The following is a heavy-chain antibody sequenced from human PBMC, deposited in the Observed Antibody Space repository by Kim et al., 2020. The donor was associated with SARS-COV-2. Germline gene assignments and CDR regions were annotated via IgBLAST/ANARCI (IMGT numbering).Heavy chain of an antibody. Sequence: YYAASVKGRFTNPRDNAKNSLYLKMNSLRAEDTAVYYCARDLGELELPDYWGQGTLVTVSS. D-gene: IGHD1-7*01. V-gene: IGHV3-21*01. J-gene: IGHJ4*02. CDR3: ARDLGELELPDY.